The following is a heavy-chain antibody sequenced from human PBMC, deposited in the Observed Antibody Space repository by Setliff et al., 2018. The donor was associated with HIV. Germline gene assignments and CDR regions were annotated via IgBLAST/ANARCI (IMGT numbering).Heavy chain of an antibody. Sequence: ASVKVSCKASGYTFTNFGVGWVRQAPGQGLEWMGWVSPYNGHTKYAQRFQGRVTMSTDTSTSTIYMELTSLRSDDTAVYYCARWSCGRATCYDSPYNWFEPWGRGTLVTVSS. CDR2: VSPYNGHT. D-gene: IGHD2-2*01. CDR3: ARWSCGRATCYDSPYNWFEP. V-gene: IGHV1-18*01. J-gene: IGHJ5*02. CDR1: GYTFTNFG.